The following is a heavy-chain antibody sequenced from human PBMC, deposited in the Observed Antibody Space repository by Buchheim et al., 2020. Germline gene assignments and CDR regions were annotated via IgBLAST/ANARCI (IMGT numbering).Heavy chain of an antibody. V-gene: IGHV3-48*01. Sequence: EVQLVESGGGLVQPGGSLRLSCAASGFSFSSYTMNWVRQAPGKGLEWVSYIGSSGSAKYYADSVKGRFTISRDNANNSLYRKMNSLRVEDTAVYYCARSRTAGTYYFDYWGQGAL. J-gene: IGHJ4*02. CDR1: GFSFSSYT. CDR3: ARSRTAGTYYFDY. D-gene: IGHD6-19*01. CDR2: IGSSGSAK.